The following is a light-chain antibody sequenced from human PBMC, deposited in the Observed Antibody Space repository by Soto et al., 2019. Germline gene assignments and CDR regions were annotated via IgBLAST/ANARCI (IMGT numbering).Light chain of an antibody. V-gene: IGLV2-14*01. CDR3: TSYASTGTGGI. Sequence: QSALTQPASVSGSPGQSITISCTGTSRDVGGYNYVSWYQQHAGKAPKLMIYEVSNRPSGVSNRFSGSKSGNTASLTISGLQAEDEAFYYCTSYASTGTGGIIGAGTKLTVL. CDR1: SRDVGGYNY. J-gene: IGLJ1*01. CDR2: EVS.